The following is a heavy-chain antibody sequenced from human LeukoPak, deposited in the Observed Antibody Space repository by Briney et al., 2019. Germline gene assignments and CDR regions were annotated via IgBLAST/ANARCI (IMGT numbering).Heavy chain of an antibody. CDR2: INPNSGGT. J-gene: IGHJ4*02. CDR1: GYPFTGYY. Sequence: ASVKVSCKASGYPFTGYYIHWVRQAPGQGLEWMGWINPNSGGTNYAQKFQGRVTMTRDTSISTAYMELDRLRSDDTAVYYCAREGVGHNKNFDYWGQGTLVTVSS. V-gene: IGHV1-2*02. CDR3: AREGVGHNKNFDY. D-gene: IGHD1-26*01.